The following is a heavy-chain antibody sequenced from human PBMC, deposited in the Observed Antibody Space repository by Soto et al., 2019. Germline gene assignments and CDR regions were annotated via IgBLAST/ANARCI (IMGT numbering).Heavy chain of an antibody. CDR2: ISYDGSNK. CDR3: ARDSASGAGGSWPKYYYYGMDV. V-gene: IGHV3-30-3*01. CDR1: GFTFSSYA. J-gene: IGHJ6*02. D-gene: IGHD6-13*01. Sequence: GGSLRLSCAASGFTFSSYAMHWVRQAPGKGLEWVAVISYDGSNKYYADSVKGRFTISRDNSKNTLYLQMNSLRAEDTAVYYCARDSASGAGGSWPKYYYYGMDVWGQGTTVTV.